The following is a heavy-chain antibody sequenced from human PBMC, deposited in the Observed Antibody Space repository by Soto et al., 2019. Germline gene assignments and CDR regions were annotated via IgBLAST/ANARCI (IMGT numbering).Heavy chain of an antibody. CDR2: ISAYNGNT. D-gene: IGHD2-21*02. CDR3: AREEVVVTASEPYYYYCGMDV. V-gene: IGHV1-18*01. J-gene: IGHJ6*02. Sequence: QVQLVQSGAEVKKPGASVKVSCKASGYTFTSYGISWVRQAPGQGLEWMGWISAYNGNTNYAQKLQGRVTMTTDTSTSTAYMELRSVRSDDTAVYFGAREEVVVTASEPYYYYCGMDVWGQGTTVTVSS. CDR1: GYTFTSYG.